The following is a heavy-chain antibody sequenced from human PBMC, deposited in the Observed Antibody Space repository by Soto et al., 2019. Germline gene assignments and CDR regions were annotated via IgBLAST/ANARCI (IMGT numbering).Heavy chain of an antibody. CDR2: IYSGGGT. D-gene: IGHD6-13*01. V-gene: IGHV4-39*01. Sequence: QLQLQESGPGLVKPSETLSLTCTVSGGSISSISYYWGWIRQPPGKGLEWIASIYSGGGTYHNPSLKSRITISVDTSKNQFSLQLSSVTAADTAVYYCASSSTWHIIDYWGQGTLVTVSS. CDR3: ASSSTWHIIDY. J-gene: IGHJ4*02. CDR1: GGSISSISYY.